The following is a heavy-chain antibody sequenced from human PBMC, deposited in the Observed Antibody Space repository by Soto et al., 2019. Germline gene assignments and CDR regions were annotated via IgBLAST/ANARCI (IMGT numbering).Heavy chain of an antibody. CDR2: IYYSGST. Sequence: QVQLQESGPGLVKPSQTLSLTCTVSGGSISSGGYYCSSIRQHPGKGLEWIGYIYYSGSTYYNPSLKSRVTISVDTSKNQFSLKLSSVTAADTAVYYCARAFLHEFIVVVPAAMPIWFDPWGQGTLVTVSS. CDR1: GGSISSGGYY. J-gene: IGHJ5*02. D-gene: IGHD2-2*01. V-gene: IGHV4-31*03. CDR3: ARAFLHEFIVVVPAAMPIWFDP.